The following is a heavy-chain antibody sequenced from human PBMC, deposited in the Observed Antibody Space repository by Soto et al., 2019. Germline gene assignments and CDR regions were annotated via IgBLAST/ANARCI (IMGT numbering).Heavy chain of an antibody. D-gene: IGHD3-10*02. Sequence: EVQVVESGGDLVQPGGSLRLSCVGSGFTFSSHWMHWVRQAPGKGLVWVAHITHDGSSATYADSVKGRFPISRDNAKNTLYLQMNTLGFEDTAVYYCADLFAGFDIWGQGTMVTVSS. CDR1: GFTFSSHW. CDR3: ADLFAGFDI. CDR2: ITHDGSSA. V-gene: IGHV3-74*01. J-gene: IGHJ3*02.